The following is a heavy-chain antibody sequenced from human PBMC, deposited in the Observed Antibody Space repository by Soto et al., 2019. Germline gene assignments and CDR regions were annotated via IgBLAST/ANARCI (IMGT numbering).Heavy chain of an antibody. Sequence: QVQLQESGPGLVKPSQTLSLTCTVSGVSISSGDYYWSWIRQPPGKGLEWIGYIDYIGSTYYNPSLKSRVPISVDTCKNQFALKLSSVTAADAAVYFCSRERVHHFDYLGQGTLVTVFS. J-gene: IGHJ4*02. CDR2: IDYIGST. CDR3: SRERVHHFDY. V-gene: IGHV4-30-4*01. CDR1: GVSISSGDYY.